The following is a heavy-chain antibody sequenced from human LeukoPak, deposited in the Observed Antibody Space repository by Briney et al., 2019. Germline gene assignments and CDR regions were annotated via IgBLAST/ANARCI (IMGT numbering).Heavy chain of an antibody. D-gene: IGHD4-17*01. V-gene: IGHV1-2*02. J-gene: IGHJ4*02. Sequence: ASVKVSCRASGYTFTDYYMHWVRQAPGQGLEWMGWINPNSGGTNYAQKFQGRVTMTRDTSISTAYMELSRLRSDDTAVYYCARAYGLYYFDYWGQGTLVTVSS. CDR1: GYTFTDYY. CDR2: INPNSGGT. CDR3: ARAYGLYYFDY.